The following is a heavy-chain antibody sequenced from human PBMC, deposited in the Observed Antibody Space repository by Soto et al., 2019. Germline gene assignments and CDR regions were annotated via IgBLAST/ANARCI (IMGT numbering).Heavy chain of an antibody. V-gene: IGHV4-59*01. J-gene: IGHJ4*02. CDR2: IYYGGST. CDR1: GGSISNYY. Sequence: SETLSLTCTVSGGSISNYYWSWIRQPPGKGLEWIGYIYYGGSTYYNPSLKSRVTISADTSKNQFSLKLTSVTAADTAVYYCARLFWSGYYHFDYWGQ. D-gene: IGHD3-3*01. CDR3: ARLFWSGYYHFDY.